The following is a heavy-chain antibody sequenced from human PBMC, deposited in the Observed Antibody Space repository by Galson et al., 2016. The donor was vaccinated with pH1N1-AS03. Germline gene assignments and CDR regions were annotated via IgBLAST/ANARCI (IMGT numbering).Heavy chain of an antibody. CDR3: AKGPFDNCAGYFEY. V-gene: IGHV3-23*05. CDR1: GFSFSSYA. Sequence: SLRLSCAASGFSFSSYAMGWVRQTPGRGLECLSTIDNGAFKTYYKDSLQGRCTIARDNSKNTQYLHMSSLRADDTALYYCAKGPFDNCAGYFEYWGQGILVTVSS. CDR2: IDNGAFKT. D-gene: IGHD1-20*01. J-gene: IGHJ4*02.